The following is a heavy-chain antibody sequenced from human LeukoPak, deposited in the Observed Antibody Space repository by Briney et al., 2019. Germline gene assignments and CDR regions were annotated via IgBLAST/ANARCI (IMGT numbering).Heavy chain of an antibody. D-gene: IGHD3-10*01. CDR3: ARGRYYGSGSYYNYGMDV. V-gene: IGHV4-31*03. Sequence: SATLSLTCTVSGGSISSGGYYWSWIRQHPGKGLEWIGYIYYSGSTYYNPSLKSRVTISVDTSKNQFSLKLSSVTAADTAVYYCARGRYYGSGSYYNYGMDVWGQGTTVTVSS. CDR2: IYYSGST. J-gene: IGHJ6*02. CDR1: GGSISSGGYY.